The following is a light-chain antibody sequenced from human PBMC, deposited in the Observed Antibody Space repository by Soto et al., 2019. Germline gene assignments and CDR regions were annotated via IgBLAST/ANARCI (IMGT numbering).Light chain of an antibody. V-gene: IGLV8-61*01. CDR1: SDSVSPRYF. CDR3: ALYMGRGIWV. CDR2: STN. Sequence: QTVVTQEPSFSVSPGGTVTLTCGLSSDSVSPRYFPSWYQQTPGQAPRTLIYSTNTRSSGVPDRFSGSILANKAALTITGAQADDDSDYYCALYMGRGIWVFGGGTKLTVL. J-gene: IGLJ3*02.